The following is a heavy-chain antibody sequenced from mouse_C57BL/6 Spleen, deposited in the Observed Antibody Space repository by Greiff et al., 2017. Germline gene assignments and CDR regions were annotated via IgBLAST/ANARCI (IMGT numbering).Heavy chain of an antibody. D-gene: IGHD1-1*01. CDR2: IYPGSGST. CDR3: ARRARENGSSYGGFDY. CDR1: GYTFTSYW. J-gene: IGHJ2*01. Sequence: QVQLQQSGAELVKPGASVKMSCKASGYTFTSYWITWVKQRPGQGLEWIGDIYPGSGSTNYNEKFKSKATLTVDTSSSTAYMQLSSLTSEDSAVYYCARRARENGSSYGGFDYWGQGTTLTVSS. V-gene: IGHV1-55*01.